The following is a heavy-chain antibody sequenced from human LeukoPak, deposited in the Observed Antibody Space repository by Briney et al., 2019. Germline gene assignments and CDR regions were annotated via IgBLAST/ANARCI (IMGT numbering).Heavy chain of an antibody. V-gene: IGHV4-59*01. J-gene: IGHJ4*02. CDR1: GGSISSYY. Sequence: SETLSLTCTVSGGSISSYYWSWIRQPPGKGLEWIGYIYYSGSTNYNPSLKSRVTISVDTSKNQFSLKLSSVTAADTAVYYCARYGSGTDWGQGTLVTVSS. D-gene: IGHD3-10*01. CDR3: ARYGSGTD. CDR2: IYYSGST.